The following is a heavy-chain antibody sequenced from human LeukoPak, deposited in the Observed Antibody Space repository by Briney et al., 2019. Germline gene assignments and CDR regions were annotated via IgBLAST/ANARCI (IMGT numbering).Heavy chain of an antibody. CDR3: ARAEYDFWSGYPNWFDP. CDR1: GGSISSSSYY. J-gene: IGHJ5*02. Sequence: SETLSLTCTVSGGSISSSSYYWGWIRQPPGKGLEWIGSIYYSGSTYYNPSLKSRVTISVDTSKNQFSLKLSSVTAADTAVYYCARAEYDFWSGYPNWFDPWGQGTWSPSPQ. V-gene: IGHV4-39*01. CDR2: IYYSGST. D-gene: IGHD3-3*01.